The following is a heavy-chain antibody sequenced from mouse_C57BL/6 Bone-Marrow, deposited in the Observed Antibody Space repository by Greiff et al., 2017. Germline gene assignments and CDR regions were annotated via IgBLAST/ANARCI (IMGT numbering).Heavy chain of an antibody. D-gene: IGHD4-1*01. V-gene: IGHV14-3*01. CDR3: ALASWDAVLDY. Sequence: VQLQQSVAELVRPGASVKLSCTASGFNIKNTYMHRVKQRPEQGLEWIGRIDPANGNTKYAPKIQGKATITADTSSNTAYLQLSGLTSEYTAIYYCALASWDAVLDYWGQGTTLTVSS. CDR1: GFNIKNTY. J-gene: IGHJ2*01. CDR2: IDPANGNT.